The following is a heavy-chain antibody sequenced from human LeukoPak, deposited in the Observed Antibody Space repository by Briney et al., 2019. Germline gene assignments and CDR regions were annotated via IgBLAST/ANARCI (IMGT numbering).Heavy chain of an antibody. CDR2: IKSKTDGGTT. Sequence: GGSLRLSCAASGFTFSNAWMSWVRQAPGKGLEWVGRIKSKTDGGTTDYAAPVKGRFTISRDDSKNTLYLQMNSLKTEDTAVYYCTTPPLSYYYDSSGYYSIDYWGQGTLVTVSS. J-gene: IGHJ4*02. CDR3: TTPPLSYYYDSSGYYSIDY. CDR1: GFTFSNAW. D-gene: IGHD3-22*01. V-gene: IGHV3-15*01.